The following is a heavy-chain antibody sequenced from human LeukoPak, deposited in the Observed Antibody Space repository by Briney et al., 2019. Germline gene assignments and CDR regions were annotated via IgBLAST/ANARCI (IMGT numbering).Heavy chain of an antibody. CDR3: ARHTDGNDSDAFDI. Sequence: GGSLRLSCAASGFTFSSYSMNWVRQAPGKGLEWVSSISSSSSYIYYADSVKGRFTISRDNAKNSLYLQMNSLRAEDTAVYYCARHTDGNDSDAFDIWGQGTMVAVSS. CDR2: ISSSSSYI. D-gene: IGHD2-8*02. J-gene: IGHJ3*02. CDR1: GFTFSSYS. V-gene: IGHV3-21*01.